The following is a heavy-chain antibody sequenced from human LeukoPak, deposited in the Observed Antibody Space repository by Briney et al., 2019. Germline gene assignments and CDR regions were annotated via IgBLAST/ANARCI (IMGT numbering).Heavy chain of an antibody. V-gene: IGHV4-31*03. D-gene: IGHD3-3*01. CDR3: ARVRDDFYGMDV. CDR1: GGPISSGGYY. CDR2: IYYSGST. J-gene: IGHJ6*02. Sequence: SETLSLTCTVSGGPISSGGYYWSWLRPHPGKGLEWIGYIYYSGSTYSNPSLKSRVTISVDTAKNQFSLKLSSVTAADTAVYYCARVRDDFYGMDVWGQGTTVTVSS.